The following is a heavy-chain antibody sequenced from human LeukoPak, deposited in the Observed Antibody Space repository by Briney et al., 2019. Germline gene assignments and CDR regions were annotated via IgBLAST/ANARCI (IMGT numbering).Heavy chain of an antibody. J-gene: IGHJ4*02. Sequence: PGGSLRLSCAASRFTFSTYSMNWVRQTPGRGLEWVSYISTSGSRIDYADSVKGRFTISRDNAKNSLYQQMNSLRAEDTAVYYCARMNYVSSGWGAPFDSWGQGTLVTVSS. D-gene: IGHD1-7*01. V-gene: IGHV3-48*04. CDR1: RFTFSTYS. CDR2: ISTSGSRI. CDR3: ARMNYVSSGWGAPFDS.